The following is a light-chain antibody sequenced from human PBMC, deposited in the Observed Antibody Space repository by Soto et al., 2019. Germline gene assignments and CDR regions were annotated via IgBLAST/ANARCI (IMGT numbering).Light chain of an antibody. Sequence: EIVLTQSPATLSLSPGERATLSCRASQSISFYLTWYQHKPGQAPRLLIYDASNRATGIPARFSGSGSGTEFTLTITSLQSEDFAVYYCQQYNSWPRTFGQGTKVDIK. CDR2: DAS. CDR1: QSISFY. V-gene: IGKV3-11*01. CDR3: QQYNSWPRT. J-gene: IGKJ1*01.